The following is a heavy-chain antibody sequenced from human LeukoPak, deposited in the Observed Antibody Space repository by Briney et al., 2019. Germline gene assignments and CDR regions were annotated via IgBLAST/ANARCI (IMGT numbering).Heavy chain of an antibody. CDR2: INPNSGGT. CDR3: ARDVTSTPNWEFDY. CDR1: GYTFADYF. J-gene: IGHJ4*02. Sequence: GASVKVSCKGFGYTFADYFIHWVRQAPGQGLEWMGRINPNSGGTEYAPKLQGWVTMTRDTSISTAYVEVSRLISDDTAVYYCARDVTSTPNWEFDYWGQGTLVIVSS. D-gene: IGHD1-26*01. V-gene: IGHV1-2*04.